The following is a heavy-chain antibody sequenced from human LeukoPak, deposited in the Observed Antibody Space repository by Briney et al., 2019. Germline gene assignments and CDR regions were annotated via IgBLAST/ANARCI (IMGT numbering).Heavy chain of an antibody. D-gene: IGHD2-2*01. CDR3: ARLRSCSSTRCYLGAFDI. CDR2: IYPGDSDT. Sequence: GESLKISCKGSGYSFTSYWIGWVRQMPGKGLEWMGIIYPGDSDTRYSPSFQGQVTISADKSISTAYLQWSSLKASDTAMYYCARLRSCSSTRCYLGAFDIWGQGTMVTVSS. CDR1: GYSFTSYW. J-gene: IGHJ3*02. V-gene: IGHV5-51*01.